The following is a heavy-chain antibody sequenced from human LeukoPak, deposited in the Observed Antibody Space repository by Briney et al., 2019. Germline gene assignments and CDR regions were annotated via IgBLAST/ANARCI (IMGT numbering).Heavy chain of an antibody. J-gene: IGHJ4*02. CDR1: GGSICRYY. D-gene: IGHD5-18*01. V-gene: IGHV4-59*01. Sequence: SETLSLTCTVSGGSICRYYWSWIRQPPGKGLEWIGYIYSSGSTNYSPSLKSRVTMSVDTSKYQFSLKLSSVAAADTAVYYCARGSGYSFAYYFDYWGQGTLVTVSS. CDR3: ARGSGYSFAYYFDY. CDR2: IYSSGST.